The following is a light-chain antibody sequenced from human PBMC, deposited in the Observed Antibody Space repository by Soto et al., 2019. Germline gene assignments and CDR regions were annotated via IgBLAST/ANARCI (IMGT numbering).Light chain of an antibody. CDR3: QQSHSVPLT. Sequence: DIQMTQSPSSLSASVGDRVTITCRASQPINKFLNWFQHKPGEAPKRLIYGASILQDGVPSRFSGSASGTDYTLTISGLQTEDFGTYYCQQSHSVPLTFGGGTKVE. J-gene: IGKJ4*01. V-gene: IGKV1-39*01. CDR2: GAS. CDR1: QPINKF.